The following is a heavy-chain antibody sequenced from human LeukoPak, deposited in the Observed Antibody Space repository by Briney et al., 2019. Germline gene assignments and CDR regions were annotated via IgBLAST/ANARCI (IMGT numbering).Heavy chain of an antibody. CDR2: ISGSGGRT. D-gene: IGHD1-1*01. Sequence: GGSLRLSCAASGFTFGSYAMNWVRQAPGKGLEWVSTISGSGGRTYYADSVKGRFTISRDNSKNTLYMQMNSLRVEDTAVYYCARESDVGKDFDCWGQGTLVTVSS. CDR3: ARESDVGKDFDC. CDR1: GFTFGSYA. V-gene: IGHV3-23*01. J-gene: IGHJ4*02.